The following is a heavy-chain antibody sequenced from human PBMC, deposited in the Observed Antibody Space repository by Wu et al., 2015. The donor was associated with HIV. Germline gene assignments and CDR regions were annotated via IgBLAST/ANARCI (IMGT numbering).Heavy chain of an antibody. D-gene: IGHD3-10*01. CDR1: GYTFTGYY. Sequence: QVQLVQSGAEVKKPGASVKVSCKASGYTFTGYYMHWVRQAPGQGLERMGWINPNSGGTNYAQKFQGRVTMTRDTSISTAYMELSRLRSDDTAVYYCARDREEGSMSSVGRXGRLSYMDVWGKGTTVTVSS. CDR2: INPNSGGT. CDR3: ARDREEGSMSSVGRXGRLSYMDV. J-gene: IGHJ6*03. V-gene: IGHV1-2*02.